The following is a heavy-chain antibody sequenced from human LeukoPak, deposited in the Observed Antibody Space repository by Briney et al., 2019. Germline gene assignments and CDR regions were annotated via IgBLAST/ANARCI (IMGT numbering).Heavy chain of an antibody. D-gene: IGHD1-7*01. V-gene: IGHV4-38-2*02. CDR2: IYYSGST. Sequence: SETLSLTCTVSGYSISSGYYWGWLRQPPGTGLEYIGRIYYSGSTYCNPSLKSRVTISVDTSKNQFALKLSSVTAADTAVYYCARRKLELIDYWGQGTLVTVSS. CDR3: ARRKLELIDY. J-gene: IGHJ4*02. CDR1: GYSISSGYY.